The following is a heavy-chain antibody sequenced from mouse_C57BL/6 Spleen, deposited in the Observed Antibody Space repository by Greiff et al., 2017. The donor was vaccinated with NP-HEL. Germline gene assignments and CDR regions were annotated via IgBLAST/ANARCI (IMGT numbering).Heavy chain of an antibody. J-gene: IGHJ4*01. Sequence: VMLVESGPGLVQPSQSLSITCTVSGFTLTSYGVHWVRQSPGKGLEWLGVIWSGGSTDYNAAFISRLSISKDNSKSQVFFKMNSLQADNTAIYYCARNQDGYYDYAMDYWGQGTSVTVSS. CDR2: IWSGGST. D-gene: IGHD2-3*01. CDR1: GFTLTSYG. CDR3: ARNQDGYYDYAMDY. V-gene: IGHV2-2*01.